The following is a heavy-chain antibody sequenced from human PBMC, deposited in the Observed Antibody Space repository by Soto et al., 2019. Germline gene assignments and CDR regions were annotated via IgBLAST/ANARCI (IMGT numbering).Heavy chain of an antibody. CDR3: AKDLSRFIAVAVAFDI. Sequence: TGGSLRLSCAASGFTFSSYAMSWVRQAPGKGLEWVSAISGSGGSTYYADSVKGRFTISIDNSKNTLYLQMNSLRAEDTAVYYCAKDLSRFIAVAVAFDIWGQGTMVTVSS. CDR2: ISGSGGST. V-gene: IGHV3-23*01. D-gene: IGHD6-19*01. J-gene: IGHJ3*02. CDR1: GFTFSSYA.